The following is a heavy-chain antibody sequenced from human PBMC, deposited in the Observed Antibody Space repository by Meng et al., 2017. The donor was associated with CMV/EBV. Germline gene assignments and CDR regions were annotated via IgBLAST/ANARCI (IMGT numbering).Heavy chain of an antibody. D-gene: IGHD3-9*01. CDR2: IIPILGIA. CDR3: ARDYTTGYYYYYGMDV. J-gene: IGHJ6*02. V-gene: IGHV1-69*10. Sequence: SVMLSCNASGGIFSSYAISWARQAPGQGLEWMGGIIPILGIANYAQKFQGRVTITADKSTSTAYMELSSLRSEDTAVYYCARDYTTGYYYYYGMDVWGQGTTVTVSS. CDR1: GGIFSSYA.